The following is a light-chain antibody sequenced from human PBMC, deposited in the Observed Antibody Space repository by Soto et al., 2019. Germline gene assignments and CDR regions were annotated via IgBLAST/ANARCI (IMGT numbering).Light chain of an antibody. Sequence: QSALTQPASVSGSPGQSITISCTGTSSDITNYNFVSWYQQHPGKAPKLMIYEVSNRPSGVSNRFSGFKSGNRASLAISGLQAEDEADYYCSSYTSSNTWVFGGGTKLTVL. V-gene: IGLV2-14*01. CDR3: SSYTSSNTWV. J-gene: IGLJ3*02. CDR1: SSDITNYNF. CDR2: EVS.